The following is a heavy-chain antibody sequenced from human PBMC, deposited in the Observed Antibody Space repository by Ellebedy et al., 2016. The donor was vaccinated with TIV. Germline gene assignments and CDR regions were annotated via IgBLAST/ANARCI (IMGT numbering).Heavy chain of an antibody. Sequence: SVKVSXKASGGTFSSYAISWVRQAPGQGLEWMGGIIPIFGTANYAQKFQGRVTITADESTSTAYMELSSLRSEDTAVYYCARELAAAGTKDYYYYYYMDVWGKGTTVTVSS. J-gene: IGHJ6*03. CDR1: GGTFSSYA. V-gene: IGHV1-69*13. D-gene: IGHD6-13*01. CDR3: ARELAAAGTKDYYYYYYMDV. CDR2: IIPIFGTA.